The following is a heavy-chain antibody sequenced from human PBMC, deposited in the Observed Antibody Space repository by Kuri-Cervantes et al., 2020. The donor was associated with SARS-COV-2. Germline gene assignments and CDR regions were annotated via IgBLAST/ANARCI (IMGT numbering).Heavy chain of an antibody. CDR2: IKADGGEM. D-gene: IGHD2/OR15-2a*01. CDR3: VKDSRVYYFDY. Sequence: GGSLRLSCEASGFTLTYRWMAWFRQAPGKGLEWVAAIKADGGEMVYVDSAKGRFTISRDNAKNSVFLQMNSLRAEDTAVYYCVKDSRVYYFDYWGQGTLVTVSS. CDR1: GFTLTYRW. V-gene: IGHV3-7*03. J-gene: IGHJ4*02.